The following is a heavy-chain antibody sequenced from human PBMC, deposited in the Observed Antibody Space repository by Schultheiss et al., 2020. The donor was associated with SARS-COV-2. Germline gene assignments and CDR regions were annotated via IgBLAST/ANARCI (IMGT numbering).Heavy chain of an antibody. D-gene: IGHD2-2*02. V-gene: IGHV3-30*12. CDR3: AKDTPPYCSSTSCYKPSRYYYGMDV. J-gene: IGHJ6*02. CDR1: GFTFSSYG. Sequence: GGSLRLSCAASGFTFSSYGMHWVRQAPGKGLEWVAVISYDGSNKYYADSVKGRFTISRDNSKNTLYLQMNSLRAEDTAVYYCAKDTPPYCSSTSCYKPSRYYYGMDVWGQGTTVTVSS. CDR2: ISYDGSNK.